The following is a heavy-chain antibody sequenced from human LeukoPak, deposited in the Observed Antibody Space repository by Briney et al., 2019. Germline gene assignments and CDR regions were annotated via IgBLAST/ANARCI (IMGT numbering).Heavy chain of an antibody. J-gene: IGHJ3*02. Sequence: GESLKISCKGSGYSFTSYWSSWVRQMPGKGLGWMGRIDPSDSDTNYSPSFQGHVTISADKSISTAYLQWSSLKASDTALYYCARIKDILTGYYTDDAFDIWGQRKMVTVSS. CDR2: IDPSDSDT. CDR3: ARIKDILTGYYTDDAFDI. V-gene: IGHV5-10-1*01. CDR1: GYSFTSYW. D-gene: IGHD3-9*01.